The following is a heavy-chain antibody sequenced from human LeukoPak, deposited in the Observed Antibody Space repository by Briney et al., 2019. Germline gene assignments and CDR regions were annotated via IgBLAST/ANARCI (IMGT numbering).Heavy chain of an antibody. V-gene: IGHV3-33*01. J-gene: IGHJ4*02. CDR3: ARSGTYDSSGYSEY. CDR2: IWYDGSNK. Sequence: GRSLRLSCAASGFTFSSYGMPWVRQAPGKGLEWVAVIWYDGSNKYYADSVKGRFTISRDNSKNTLYLQMNSLRAEDTAVYYCARSGTYDSSGYSEYWGQGTLVTVSS. D-gene: IGHD3-22*01. CDR1: GFTFSSYG.